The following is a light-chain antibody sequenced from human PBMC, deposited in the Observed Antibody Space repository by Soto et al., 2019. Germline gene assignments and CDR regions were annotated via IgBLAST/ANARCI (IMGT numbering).Light chain of an antibody. V-gene: IGKV3D-15*01. CDR1: QSVSDN. CDR3: QQYNDWPLT. J-gene: IGKJ4*01. Sequence: EIVLTQSPGTLSLSPGERATLSCGASQSVSDNLAWYQQKPGQAPRLLIYGASIRATDIPARFSGSGSGTEFSLTISSLQSEDFAVYYCQQYNDWPLTFGGGTKVEIK. CDR2: GAS.